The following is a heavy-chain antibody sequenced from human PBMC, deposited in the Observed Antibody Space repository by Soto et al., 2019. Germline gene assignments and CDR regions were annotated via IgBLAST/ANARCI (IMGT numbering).Heavy chain of an antibody. CDR1: GGSISSSNW. Sequence: QEQLQESGPGLVKPSGTLSLTCAVSGGSISSSNWWSWVRQPPGNGLEWIGEIYHSGSTNYNPSLKSRVTISVDKSKNQFSLKLSSVTAADTAVYYCARTTVTTDSPMPTPLYYFDYWGQGTLVTVSS. CDR3: ARTTVTTDSPMPTPLYYFDY. J-gene: IGHJ4*02. D-gene: IGHD4-17*01. CDR2: IYHSGST. V-gene: IGHV4-4*02.